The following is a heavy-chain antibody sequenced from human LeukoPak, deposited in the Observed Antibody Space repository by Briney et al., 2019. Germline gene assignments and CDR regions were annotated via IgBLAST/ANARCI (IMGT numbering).Heavy chain of an antibody. Sequence: GASVKVSCKASGYTFTNYGISWVRQAPGQGLEWMGWINAGNGNTKYSQKFQGRVTITRDTSASTAYMELSSLRSEDTAVYYCARDYDRVAVAGTFDYWGRGTLVTVSS. CDR2: INAGNGNT. J-gene: IGHJ4*02. D-gene: IGHD6-19*01. V-gene: IGHV1-3*01. CDR3: ARDYDRVAVAGTFDY. CDR1: GYTFTNYG.